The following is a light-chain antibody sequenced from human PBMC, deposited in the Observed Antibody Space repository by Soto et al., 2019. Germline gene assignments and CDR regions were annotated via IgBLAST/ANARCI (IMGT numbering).Light chain of an antibody. J-gene: IGKJ2*02. V-gene: IGKV1-33*01. CDR1: QDITNY. CDR2: DAS. CDR3: QQFDSVPCT. Sequence: QMTQSPSSLSASVGDRVSITCQASQDITNYLIWYQQKPGKAPKLLIYDASSLGTGVSSRFSGSGSGTHFTLTINSLQPEDIATYYCQQFDSVPCTFGQGTKLEMK.